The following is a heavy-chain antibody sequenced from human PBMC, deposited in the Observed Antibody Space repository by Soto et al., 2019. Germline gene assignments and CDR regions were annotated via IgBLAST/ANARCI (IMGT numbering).Heavy chain of an antibody. Sequence: GGSLRLSCAASGFTFSSYSMNWVRQAPGKGLEWVSSISSSGSYIYYADSVKGRFTISRDNAKNSLYLQMNSLRAEDTAVYYCARAFGVATLGLDYWGQGTLVTVSS. CDR1: GFTFSSYS. CDR3: ARAFGVATLGLDY. D-gene: IGHD5-12*01. V-gene: IGHV3-21*01. CDR2: ISSSGSYI. J-gene: IGHJ4*02.